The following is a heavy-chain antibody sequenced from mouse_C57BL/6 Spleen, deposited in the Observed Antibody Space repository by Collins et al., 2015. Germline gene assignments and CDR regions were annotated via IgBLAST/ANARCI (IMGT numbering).Heavy chain of an antibody. CDR3: VSPYDGYFLASY. CDR1: GFFXKNIY. D-gene: IGHD2-3*01. J-gene: IGHJ3*01. V-gene: IGHV14-3*01. CDR2: INPVNDNT. Sequence: EVLLQQSVADLVRPGASVKLSCTVSGFFXKNIYIHWVKQRPEQGLEWIGMINPVNDNTKYVPKFQGKATISADTSSNTAYLQLSSLTSEDTAIYYCVSPYDGYFLASYWGQGTLVTVSA.